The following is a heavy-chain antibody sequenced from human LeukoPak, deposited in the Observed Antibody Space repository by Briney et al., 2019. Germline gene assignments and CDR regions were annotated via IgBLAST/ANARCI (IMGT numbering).Heavy chain of an antibody. J-gene: IGHJ6*03. Sequence: GRSLRLSCAASGFTFSSYSMNWVRQAPGKGLEWVSYISGSSSTIYYADSVKGRFTISRDNAKNSLYLQMNSLRAEDTAVYYCARDHSPNYDFWSGQDINYYYYYMDVWGKGTTVTVSS. CDR1: GFTFSSYS. V-gene: IGHV3-48*01. CDR3: ARDHSPNYDFWSGQDINYYYYYMDV. CDR2: ISGSSSTI. D-gene: IGHD3-3*01.